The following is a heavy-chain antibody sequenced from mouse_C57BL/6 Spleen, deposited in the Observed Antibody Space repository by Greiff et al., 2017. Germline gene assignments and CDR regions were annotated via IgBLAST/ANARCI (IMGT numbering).Heavy chain of an antibody. D-gene: IGHD2-5*01. CDR2: INPYNGDT. V-gene: IGHV1-20*01. Sequence: DVQLVESGPELVKPGDSVKISCKASGYSFTGYFMNWVMQSHGKSLEWIGRINPYNGDTFYNQKFKGKATLTVDKSSSTAHMELRSLTSEDSAVYYCAREDSNRYYYAMDYWGQGTSVTVSS. CDR3: AREDSNRYYYAMDY. J-gene: IGHJ4*01. CDR1: GYSFTGYF.